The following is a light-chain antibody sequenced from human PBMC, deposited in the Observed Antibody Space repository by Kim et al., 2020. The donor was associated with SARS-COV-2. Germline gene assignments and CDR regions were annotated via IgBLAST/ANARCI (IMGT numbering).Light chain of an antibody. CDR3: QQYNDWPQT. CDR1: QSVSSN. CDR2: GAS. V-gene: IGKV3-15*01. J-gene: IGKJ1*01. Sequence: GSPGERHTLSCRASQSVSSNLAWYQQKPGQAPRLLVYGASSRATGVPARFSGSASGTEFTLTINSLQSEDFAVYYCQQYNDWPQTFGQGTKVDIK.